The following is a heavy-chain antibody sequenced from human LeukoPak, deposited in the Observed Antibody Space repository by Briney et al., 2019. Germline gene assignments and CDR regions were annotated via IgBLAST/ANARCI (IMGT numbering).Heavy chain of an antibody. V-gene: IGHV4-34*01. CDR2: INHSGST. Sequence: ASETLSLTCALYGGSFSGYYWSWIRQPPGKGLKWIGEINHSGSTNYNPSLKSRVTISVDTSKNQFSLKLSSVTAADTAVYYCARGGKYSSSFAFDYWGQGTLVTVSS. CDR1: GGSFSGYY. CDR3: ARGGKYSSSFAFDY. J-gene: IGHJ4*02. D-gene: IGHD6-6*01.